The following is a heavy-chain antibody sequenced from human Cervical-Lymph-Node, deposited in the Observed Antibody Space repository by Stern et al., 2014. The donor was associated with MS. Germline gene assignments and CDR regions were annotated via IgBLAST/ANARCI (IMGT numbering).Heavy chain of an antibody. J-gene: IGHJ4*02. CDR2: IYYSGST. V-gene: IGHV4-59*01. CDR1: GGSISSYY. CDR3: ARDPGPGYFDY. Sequence: QLVQSGPGLVKPSETLSLTCTVSGGSISSYYWSWIRQPPGKGLEWIGYIYYSGSTNYNPSLKSRVTISVDTSKNQFSLKLSSVTAADTAVYYCARDPGPGYFDYWGQGTLVTVSS.